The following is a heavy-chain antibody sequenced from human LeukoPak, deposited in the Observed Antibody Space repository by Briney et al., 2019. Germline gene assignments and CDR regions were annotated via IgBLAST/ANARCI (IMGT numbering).Heavy chain of an antibody. Sequence: GGSLRLSCAAAGFTFSSYAMSWVRQAPGKGLEWVSGITTGGRPYYADSVKGRFTISRDNSKNMVYLQMNGLRAEDTAVYYCVKNGALAVDYFQHWGQGTLVTVSS. V-gene: IGHV3-23*01. CDR2: ITTGGRP. D-gene: IGHD6-19*01. J-gene: IGHJ1*01. CDR1: GFTFSSYA. CDR3: VKNGALAVDYFQH.